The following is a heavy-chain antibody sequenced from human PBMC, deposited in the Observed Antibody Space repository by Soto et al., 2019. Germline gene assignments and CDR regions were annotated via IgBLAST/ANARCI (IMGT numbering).Heavy chain of an antibody. CDR3: ASGHDAYKVRY. V-gene: IGHV4-31*02. Sequence: WTWIRQHPGKGLEWIGYIYYSGTTYYNPSLKSRPTISMDTSENQFSLELTSVTAADTAIYFCASGHDAYKVRYWGQGTLFTVSS. J-gene: IGHJ4*02. D-gene: IGHD1-1*01. CDR2: IYYSGTT.